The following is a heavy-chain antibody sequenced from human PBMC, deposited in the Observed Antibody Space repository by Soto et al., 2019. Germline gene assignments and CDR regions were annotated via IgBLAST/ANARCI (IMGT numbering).Heavy chain of an antibody. D-gene: IGHD3-10*01. CDR2: INPSGGAT. J-gene: IGHJ3*02. CDR1: GYMFTSYY. Sequence: GASVKVSCKASGYMFTSYYMDWVRQAPGQGFEGMGVINPSGGATTYAQKFQGRVTMTRDTSATIVYMELSSLTSEDTAVYYCARGLGIEMVSDAFDICGRGTMVTVSS. CDR3: ARGLGIEMVSDAFDI. V-gene: IGHV1-46*01.